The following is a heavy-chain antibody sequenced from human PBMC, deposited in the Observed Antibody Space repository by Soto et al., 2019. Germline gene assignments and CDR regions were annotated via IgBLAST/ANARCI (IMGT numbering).Heavy chain of an antibody. CDR2: IGSETDCGTR. D-gene: IGHD2-15*01. V-gene: IGHV3-15*04. J-gene: IGHJ4*02. CDR3: AKDRPPLGYCSGGSCY. Sequence: PGGSLRLSCEVSGFTFSYAWMSWVRQAPGKGLEWVARIGSETDCGTRDHAAPVKGRFTISRDNSKNTLYLQMNSLRAEDTAVYYCAKDRPPLGYCSGGSCYWGQGTLVTVSS. CDR1: GFTFSYAW.